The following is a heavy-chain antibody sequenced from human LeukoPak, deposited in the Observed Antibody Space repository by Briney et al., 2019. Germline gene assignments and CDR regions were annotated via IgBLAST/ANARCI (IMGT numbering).Heavy chain of an antibody. CDR1: GFTFSSYA. D-gene: IGHD6-19*01. CDR2: ISYTGIST. J-gene: IGHJ3*02. Sequence: GGSLRLSCAASGFTFSSYAMTWVRQAPGKGPEWVSTISYTGISTYYADSVKGRFTISRDNSRNTLYVQMNSLRAEDTAVYYCARDSEQWLPVDDACDIWGQGTMVTVSS. V-gene: IGHV3-23*01. CDR3: ARDSEQWLPVDDACDI.